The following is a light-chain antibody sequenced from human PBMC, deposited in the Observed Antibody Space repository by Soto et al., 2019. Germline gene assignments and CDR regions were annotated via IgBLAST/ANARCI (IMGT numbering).Light chain of an antibody. J-gene: IGKJ1*01. Sequence: EIVMTQSPATLSVSPGERVTLSCRASQSVSSNLAWYQQKPGQAPRLLIYGASTRATGIPARFSGSGSGTEFTLTISSLQSEDFAVYYCQQYNNWPPRGAFGQGTKVEIK. CDR3: QQYNNWPPRGA. CDR1: QSVSSN. V-gene: IGKV3-15*01. CDR2: GAS.